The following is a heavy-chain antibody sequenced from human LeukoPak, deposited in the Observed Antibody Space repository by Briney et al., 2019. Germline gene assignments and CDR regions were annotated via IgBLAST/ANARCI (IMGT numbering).Heavy chain of an antibody. D-gene: IGHD3-10*01. Sequence: SETLSLTCNVSGGSINNYYWSWLRQPPGKGLEWIGYICFTGGTNYNPSLKSRVTISIDTSKNQFSLKLNSVTAADTAFYYCARGGGLFDYWGQGSLVTVSS. V-gene: IGHV4-59*01. CDR1: GGSINNYY. CDR3: ARGGGLFDY. CDR2: ICFTGGT. J-gene: IGHJ4*02.